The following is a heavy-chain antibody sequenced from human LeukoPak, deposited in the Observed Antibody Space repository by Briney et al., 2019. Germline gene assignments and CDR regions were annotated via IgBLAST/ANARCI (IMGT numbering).Heavy chain of an antibody. CDR1: GYTFTSYA. CDR2: INTNTGNP. V-gene: IGHV7-4-1*02. D-gene: IGHD3-22*01. CDR3: ARVLSYYDSSGYLTVDY. Sequence: ASVKVSCKASGYTFTSYAMNWVRQAPGQGLEWMGWINTNTGNPTYAQGFTGRFVFSLDTSVSTAYLQISSLKAEDTAVYYCARVLSYYDSSGYLTVDYWGQGTLVTVSS. J-gene: IGHJ4*02.